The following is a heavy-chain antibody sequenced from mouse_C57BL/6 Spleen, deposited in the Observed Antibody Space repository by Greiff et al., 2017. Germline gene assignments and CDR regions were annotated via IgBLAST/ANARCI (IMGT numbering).Heavy chain of an antibody. CDR2: INPGSGGT. J-gene: IGHJ4*01. CDR3: ARASTVGERLYAMDD. V-gene: IGHV1-54*01. Sequence: VQLQQSGAELVRPGTSVKVSCKASGYAFTNYLIEWVKQRPGQGLEWIGVINPGSGGTNYNEKFKGKATLTADKSSSTAYMQLSSLTSEDSAVYFCARASTVGERLYAMDDWGQGTSVTVSS. CDR1: GYAFTNYL. D-gene: IGHD2-14*01.